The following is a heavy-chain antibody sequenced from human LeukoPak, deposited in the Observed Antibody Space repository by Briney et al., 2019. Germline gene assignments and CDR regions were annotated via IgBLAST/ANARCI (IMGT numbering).Heavy chain of an antibody. J-gene: IGHJ4*02. D-gene: IGHD3-3*01. CDR3: AKDKIGLRFLEWSYLFDY. Sequence: GGSLRLSCAASGFTFSSYAMRWVRQAPGKGLEWVSAISGSGGSTYYADSVKGRFTISRDNSKNTLYLQMNSLRAEDTAVYYCAKDKIGLRFLEWSYLFDYWGQGTLVTVSS. V-gene: IGHV3-23*01. CDR2: ISGSGGST. CDR1: GFTFSSYA.